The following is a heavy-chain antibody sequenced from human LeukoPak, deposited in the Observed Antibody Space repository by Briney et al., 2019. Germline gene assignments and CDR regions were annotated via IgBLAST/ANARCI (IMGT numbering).Heavy chain of an antibody. J-gene: IGHJ4*02. CDR1: GLTVSSNY. V-gene: IGHV3-66*02. CDR3: ARGIDY. Sequence: GGSLRLSCKVSGLTVSSNYMSWVRQAPGKGLEWVSIIYSGGYTHYADSVKGRFAISRDSPKNTLYLQMNSLRAEDTAVYYCARGIDYWGQGTLVTVSS. CDR2: IYSGGYT.